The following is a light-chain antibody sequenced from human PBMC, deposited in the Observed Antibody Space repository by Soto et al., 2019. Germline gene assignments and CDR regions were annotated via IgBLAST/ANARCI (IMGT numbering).Light chain of an antibody. CDR3: QQYSSTPLT. CDR2: WAS. Sequence: DIVMTQSPDSLAVSLGERATINCKSSQSVLYSSNNKNYLAWYQQKPGQPPKLLIYWASTRVSGVPDRFSGSGSGTDFTLTISSLQAEDVAVYYCQQYSSTPLTFGGGTKVEIK. V-gene: IGKV4-1*01. CDR1: QSVLYSSNNKNY. J-gene: IGKJ4*01.